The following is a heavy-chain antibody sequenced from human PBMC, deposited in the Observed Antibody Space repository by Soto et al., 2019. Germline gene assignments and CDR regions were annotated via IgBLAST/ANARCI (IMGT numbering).Heavy chain of an antibody. V-gene: IGHV1-3*01. Sequence: GASVKVSCKASGYTFASDAMHWVRQAPGQRLEWMGWINAGNGNTKYSQKFQGRVTITRDTSASTAYMELSSPRSEDTAVYYCARTCSGCSCYPDYYYGMDVWGQGTTVTVSS. J-gene: IGHJ6*02. CDR1: GYTFASDA. D-gene: IGHD2-15*01. CDR2: INAGNGNT. CDR3: ARTCSGCSCYPDYYYGMDV.